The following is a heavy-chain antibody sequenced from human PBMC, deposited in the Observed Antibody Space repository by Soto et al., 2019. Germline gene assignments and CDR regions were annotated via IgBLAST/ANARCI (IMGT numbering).Heavy chain of an antibody. D-gene: IGHD2-21*02. CDR1: GLSLSTSGVG. CDR3: ALEYCGGDCFPGGY. CDR2: IYWDDDE. V-gene: IGHV2-5*02. J-gene: IGHJ4*02. Sequence: QITLKESGPTLVKPTQTLTLTCTLSGLSLSTSGVGVGWIRQPPGKALEWLALIYWDDDERYSPSLKSRLTTTKDTSKNQVVLTMTNVDPLDTATYYCALEYCGGDCFPGGYWGQGTLVTVSS.